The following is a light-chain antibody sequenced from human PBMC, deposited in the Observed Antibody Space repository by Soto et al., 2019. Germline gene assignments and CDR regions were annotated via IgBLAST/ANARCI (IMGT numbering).Light chain of an antibody. J-gene: IGKJ3*01. V-gene: IGKV2-28*01. Sequence: EIVMTQSPLSLPVTPGEPASISCRSSQSLQFSNRYNFSHWYLQKPGQSPQLLIYLGSNRASGVPDRISGSGSGTDFTLKISRVEAEDVGVYYCMQALQTPFTFGPGTKVDIK. CDR1: QSLQFSNRYNF. CDR2: LGS. CDR3: MQALQTPFT.